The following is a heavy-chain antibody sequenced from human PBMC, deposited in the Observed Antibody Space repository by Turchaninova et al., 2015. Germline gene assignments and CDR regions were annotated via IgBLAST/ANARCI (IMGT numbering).Heavy chain of an antibody. Sequence: DLVASGGGLVQPGGSLWLSCVASGFTFSRYVMTWVRQAPGKGLEWVANINLDGSEKNYVDSVKGRFTIYRDNAKNSLYVQMKSLRVDDTAVYYCARGYWNFGLWGRGSLVVVSS. CDR1: GFTFSRYV. CDR2: INLDGSEK. J-gene: IGHJ2*01. CDR3: ARGYWNFGL. V-gene: IGHV3-7*01.